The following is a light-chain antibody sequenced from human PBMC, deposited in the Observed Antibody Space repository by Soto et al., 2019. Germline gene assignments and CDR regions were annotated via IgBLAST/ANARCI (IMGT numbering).Light chain of an antibody. CDR1: QSINGN. CDR3: QQYNNWPRAT. V-gene: IGKV3-15*01. J-gene: IGKJ4*01. Sequence: EIVMTQSPATLSVSPGERATLSCRASQSINGNLVWYQQKPGQAPRLLMFRTSTRATGFPARFSASGSGTEFNLTISSLQSEDFAIYYCQQYNNWPRATFGGGTKVEIK. CDR2: RTS.